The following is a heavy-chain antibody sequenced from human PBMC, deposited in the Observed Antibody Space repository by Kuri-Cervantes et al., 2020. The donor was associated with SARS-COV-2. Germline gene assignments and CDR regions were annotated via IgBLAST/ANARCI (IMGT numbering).Heavy chain of an antibody. J-gene: IGHJ6*02. V-gene: IGHV4-34*01. CDR3: ARRPLTGYSSGWYHYYGMDV. CDR1: GGSFSGYH. Sequence: SETLSLTCAVYGGSFSGYHWSWIRQPPGKGLEWIGEINHSGSTNYNPSLKSRVTISVDTSKNQFSLKLSSVTAADTAVYYCARRPLTGYSSGWYHYYGMDVWDQGTTVTVSS. D-gene: IGHD6-19*01. CDR2: INHSGST.